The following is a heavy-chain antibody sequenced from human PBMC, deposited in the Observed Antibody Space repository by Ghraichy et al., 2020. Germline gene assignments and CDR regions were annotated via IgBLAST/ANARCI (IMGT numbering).Heavy chain of an antibody. CDR3: ARGGYCSSTSCYRGFPYYYYYMDV. CDR1: GGSFSGYY. J-gene: IGHJ6*03. CDR2: INHSGST. V-gene: IGHV4-34*01. D-gene: IGHD2-2*01. Sequence: SETLSLTCAVYGGSFSGYYWSWIRQPPGKGLEWIGEINHSGSTNYNPSLKSRVTISVDTSKNQFSLKLSSVTAADTAVYYCARGGYCSSTSCYRGFPYYYYYMDVWSKGTTVTVSS.